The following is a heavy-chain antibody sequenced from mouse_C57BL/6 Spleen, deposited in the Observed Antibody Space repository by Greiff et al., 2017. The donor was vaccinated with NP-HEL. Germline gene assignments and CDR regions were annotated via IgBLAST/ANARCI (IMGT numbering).Heavy chain of an antibody. J-gene: IGHJ2*01. CDR3: ARAAQALFDY. Sequence: QVQLQQPGAELVMPGASVKLSCKASGYTFTSSWMHWVKQRPGQGLEWIGEIDPSDSYTNYNQKFKGKSTLTVDKSSSTAYMQLSSLTSEDSAVYYCARAAQALFDYWGQGTTLTVSS. CDR2: IDPSDSYT. V-gene: IGHV1-69*01. D-gene: IGHD3-2*02. CDR1: GYTFTSSW.